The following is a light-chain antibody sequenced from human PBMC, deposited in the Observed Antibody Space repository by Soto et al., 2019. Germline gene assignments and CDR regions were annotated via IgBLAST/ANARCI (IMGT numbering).Light chain of an antibody. CDR1: QSISISY. CDR3: QQYGSSPRT. V-gene: IGKV3-20*01. Sequence: EIVLTQSPGTLSLSPGERATLSCRASQSISISYLAWYQQRPGQAPRLLIYGASSRATGVPDRFSGSGSGTDFTLTISRPEPEDFAVYYCQQYGSSPRTFGQGTKVEIK. J-gene: IGKJ1*01. CDR2: GAS.